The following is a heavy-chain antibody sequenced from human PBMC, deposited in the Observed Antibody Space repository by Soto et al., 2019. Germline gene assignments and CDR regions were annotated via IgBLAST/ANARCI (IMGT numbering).Heavy chain of an antibody. CDR1: GYSFSSYW. CDR3: ARDYDYALDY. V-gene: IGHV5-51*01. Sequence: PGESLKISCKGSGYSFSSYWIGWVRQMPGKGLEWMGFIYPGDSETRYSPSFQGQVTISVDKSISTAYLQWSSLKASDTAIYYCARDYDYALDYWCQGTLVTVSS. CDR2: IYPGDSET. D-gene: IGHD3-16*01. J-gene: IGHJ4*02.